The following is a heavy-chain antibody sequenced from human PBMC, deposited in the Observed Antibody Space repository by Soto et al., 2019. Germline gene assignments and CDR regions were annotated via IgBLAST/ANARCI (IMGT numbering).Heavy chain of an antibody. CDR1: GYTFTIYA. V-gene: IGHV1-3*01. CDR2: INAGNGNT. Sequence: ASVKVSCKASGYTFTIYAMHWVRQAPGQRLEWMGWINAGNGNTKYSQKFQGRVTITRDTSASTAYMELSSLRSEDTAVYYCAYGRYYYYYMDFWGKGTTVTVSS. D-gene: IGHD4-17*01. J-gene: IGHJ6*03. CDR3: AYGRYYYYYMDF.